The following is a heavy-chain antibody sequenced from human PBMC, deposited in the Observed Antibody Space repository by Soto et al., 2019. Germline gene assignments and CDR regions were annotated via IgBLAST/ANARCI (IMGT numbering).Heavy chain of an antibody. V-gene: IGHV3-21*01. CDR2: ISSSSSYI. CDR1: GFTFSSYS. J-gene: IGHJ6*02. Sequence: GGSLRLSCAASGFTFSSYSMNGVRQATGKGLEWVSSISSSSSYIYYADSVKGRFTIPRDNAKNSLYLQMYSLRAEDTAVYYCARDGRSSSWGGYYYYYYGMDVWGQGTTVTVSS. D-gene: IGHD6-13*01. CDR3: ARDGRSSSWGGYYYYYYGMDV.